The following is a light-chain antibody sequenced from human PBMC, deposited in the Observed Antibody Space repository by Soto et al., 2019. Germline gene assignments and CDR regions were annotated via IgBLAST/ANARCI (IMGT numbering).Light chain of an antibody. CDR1: QSISSW. V-gene: IGKV1-5*03. Sequence: DIQMTQSPSTLSASVGDRVTITCRASQSISSWLAWYQQKPGKAPKLLIYHASILESGVPSRFSGSGSGTEFTLTISSLQPDDFAPYYCQQYYSYSNTFGQGTKLQIK. CDR2: HAS. J-gene: IGKJ2*01. CDR3: QQYYSYSNT.